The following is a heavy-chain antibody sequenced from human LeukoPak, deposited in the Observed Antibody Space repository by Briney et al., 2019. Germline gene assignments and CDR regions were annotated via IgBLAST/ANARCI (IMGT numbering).Heavy chain of an antibody. V-gene: IGHV3-7*03. CDR2: INQGGRES. CDR1: GFTFSRYE. Sequence: GSLRLSCAGSGFTFSRYEINWVRQAPGKGLEWVANINQGGRESYYVDSVKGRFTISRDNSRNTVYLQMTSLRAEDTAVYYCASRGHVGSGTYSPYDYWGQGTLVTVSS. CDR3: ASRGHVGSGTYSPYDY. J-gene: IGHJ4*02. D-gene: IGHD3-10*01.